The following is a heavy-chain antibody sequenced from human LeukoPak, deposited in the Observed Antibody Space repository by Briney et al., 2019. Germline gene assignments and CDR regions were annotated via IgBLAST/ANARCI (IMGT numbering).Heavy chain of an antibody. CDR3: GRGHWGLDY. Sequence: GGSLRLSCVASGFTLSGYSMNWARQAPGKGLEWVSSISSGSSYMYYADSVKGRFTISRDNARNSLYLQMNSLRAEDTAVYYCGRGHWGLDYWGQGPLVTVSS. CDR2: ISSGSSYM. J-gene: IGHJ4*02. D-gene: IGHD7-27*01. V-gene: IGHV3-21*01. CDR1: GFTLSGYS.